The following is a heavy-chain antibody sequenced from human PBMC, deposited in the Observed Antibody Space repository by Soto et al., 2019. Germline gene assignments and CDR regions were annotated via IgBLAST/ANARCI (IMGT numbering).Heavy chain of an antibody. J-gene: IGHJ4*02. CDR1: GFAFSDST. V-gene: IGHV3-73*01. CDR3: TGRIVATEPVFDS. Sequence: PGGSLRLSCAASGFAFSDSTIHWVRQASGKGLEWVGRIRSKANTYATAYTASVKGRFTVSRDGSNSTAYLQMNSLKSEDTAVYFCTGRIVATEPVFDSWGQGTLVTVSS. D-gene: IGHD5-12*01. CDR2: IRSKANTYAT.